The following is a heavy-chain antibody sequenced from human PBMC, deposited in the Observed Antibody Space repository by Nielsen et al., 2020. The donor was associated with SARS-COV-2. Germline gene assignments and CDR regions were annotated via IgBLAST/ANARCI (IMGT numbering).Heavy chain of an antibody. J-gene: IGHJ5*02. Sequence: GGSLRLSCAASGFTFSSYGMHWVRQAPGKGLEWVAVIWYDGSNKCYADSVKGRFTISRDNSKNTLYLQMNSLRAEDTAVYYCARGPGTAAFDPWGQGTLVTVSS. CDR1: GFTFSSYG. V-gene: IGHV3-33*01. CDR2: IWYDGSNK. D-gene: IGHD2-2*01. CDR3: ARGPGTAAFDP.